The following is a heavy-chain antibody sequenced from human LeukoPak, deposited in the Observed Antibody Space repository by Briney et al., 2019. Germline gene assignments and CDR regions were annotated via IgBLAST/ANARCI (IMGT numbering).Heavy chain of an antibody. J-gene: IGHJ4*02. Sequence: ASVKVSCKASGYTFASYDINWVRQATGQGLEWMGSIVPHSGGTKYAQKFQGRVTMTRDTSISTAYMELSRLRYDDTAVYYCATLGATSFDYWGQGALVTVSS. CDR3: ATLGATSFDY. D-gene: IGHD1-26*01. CDR2: IVPHSGGT. V-gene: IGHV1-2*02. CDR1: GYTFASYD.